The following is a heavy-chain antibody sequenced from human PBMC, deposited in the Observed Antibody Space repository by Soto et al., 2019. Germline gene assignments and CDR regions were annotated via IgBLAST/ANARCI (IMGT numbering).Heavy chain of an antibody. D-gene: IGHD4-17*01. Sequence: QVQLVESGGGVVQPGRSLRLSCAASGFAFSRHAMHWVRQAPGKGLEWVAVSSFDEINKDYTDSVKGLFTLSRDNSKNTLSLQMNSLRAEDTAVYYCASDQTLRWADPLDIWGQGKMVAVSS. CDR2: SSFDEINK. CDR1: GFAFSRHA. CDR3: ASDQTLRWADPLDI. V-gene: IGHV3-30-3*01. J-gene: IGHJ3*02.